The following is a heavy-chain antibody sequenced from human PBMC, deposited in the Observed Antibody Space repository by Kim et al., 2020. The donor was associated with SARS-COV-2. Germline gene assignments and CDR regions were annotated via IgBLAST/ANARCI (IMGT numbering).Heavy chain of an antibody. CDR1: GFAIGGYW. CDR2: IKPDGSLK. CDR3: ARDDGFRSIDH. D-gene: IGHD6-25*01. J-gene: IGHJ4*02. Sequence: GGSLRLSCAASGFAIGGYWMAWLRQFPGKGLEWVANIKPDGSLKFYVDSVEGRFTVSRDNVKNSVYLQMDGLRPEDTAVYYCARDDGFRSIDHWGQGILVPVSS. V-gene: IGHV3-7*01.